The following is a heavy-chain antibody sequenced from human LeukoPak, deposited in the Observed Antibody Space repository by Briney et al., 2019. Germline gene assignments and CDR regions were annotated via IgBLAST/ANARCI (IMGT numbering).Heavy chain of an antibody. CDR3: ARGPDYYDSSGYYWA. D-gene: IGHD3-22*01. CDR2: INSDGSST. Sequence: GGSLRLSCAASGFAFSTYWMHWVRQGPGKGLVWVSRINSDGSSTSYADSVKGRFTISRDNAKNTLYLQMNSLRAEDTAVYYCARGPDYYDSSGYYWAWGQGTLVTVSS. V-gene: IGHV3-74*01. J-gene: IGHJ5*02. CDR1: GFAFSTYW.